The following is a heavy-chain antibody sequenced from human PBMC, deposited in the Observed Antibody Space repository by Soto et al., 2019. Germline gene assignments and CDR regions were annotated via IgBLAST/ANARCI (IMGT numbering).Heavy chain of an antibody. Sequence: SDTLSLTCSVSGASISNYHYSWIRQSPGKGLEWIGYVYHRGTTYYTPSLKSRVNMSLDTSTTVFYLNLKSVTAADTAVYYCALGGYNYGRSFGCWGQGTLVTVSS. CDR1: GASISNYH. J-gene: IGHJ4*02. V-gene: IGHV4-59*01. CDR3: ALGGYNYGRSFGC. CDR2: VYHRGTT. D-gene: IGHD5-18*01.